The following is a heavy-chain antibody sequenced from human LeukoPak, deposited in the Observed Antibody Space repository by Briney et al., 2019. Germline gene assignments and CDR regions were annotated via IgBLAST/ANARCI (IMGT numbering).Heavy chain of an antibody. CDR2: IYYSGST. J-gene: IGHJ3*02. CDR3: ARYCSGGSCYSGDAFDI. CDR1: GGSISSGDYY. D-gene: IGHD2-15*01. V-gene: IGHV4-30-4*01. Sequence: SETLSLTCTVSGGSISSGDYYWSWIRQPPGKGLEWIGYIYYSGSTYYNPSLKSRVTISVDTSKNQFSLKLSSVTAAGTAVYYCARYCSGGSCYSGDAFDIWGQGTMVTVSS.